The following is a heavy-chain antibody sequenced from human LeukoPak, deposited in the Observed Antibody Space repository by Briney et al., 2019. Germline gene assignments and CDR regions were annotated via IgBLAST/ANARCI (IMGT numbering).Heavy chain of an antibody. V-gene: IGHV3-23*01. CDR1: GFTFSNYG. J-gene: IGHJ4*02. Sequence: GGSLRLSCAASGFTFSNYGMSWVRQAPGKGLEWVSAIGGSGDSTNYADSVKGRFTISRDNSKNTLYLQMNSLRVEDTAVYYCARTWSFDYWGQGTLVTVSS. CDR3: ARTWSFDY. D-gene: IGHD1-14*01. CDR2: IGGSGDST.